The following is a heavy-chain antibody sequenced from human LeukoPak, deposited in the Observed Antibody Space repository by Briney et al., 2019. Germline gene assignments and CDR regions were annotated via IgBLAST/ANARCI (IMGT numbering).Heavy chain of an antibody. V-gene: IGHV1-69*13. CDR2: IIPIFGTA. Sequence: ASVTVSCTASGGTSSSYAISWVRQAPGQGLEWMGGIIPIFGTANYAQKFQGRVTITADESTSTAYMELSSLRSEDTAVYYCARSFSPPRSDYYYYYGMDVWGQGTTVTVSS. CDR3: ARSFSPPRSDYYYYYGMDV. CDR1: GGTSSSYA. J-gene: IGHJ6*02.